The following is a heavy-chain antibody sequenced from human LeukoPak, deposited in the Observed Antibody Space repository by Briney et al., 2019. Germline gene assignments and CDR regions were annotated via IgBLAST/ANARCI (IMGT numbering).Heavy chain of an antibody. D-gene: IGHD2-2*01. J-gene: IGHJ4*02. Sequence: PGGSLRLSCAASGFTFSSYSMNWVRQAPGEGLEWVSSISSSSSYIYYADSVKGRFTISRDNAKNSLYLQMNSLRAEDTAVYYCAREGEYQLLFDYWGQGTLVTVSS. CDR1: GFTFSSYS. CDR3: AREGEYQLLFDY. CDR2: ISSSSSYI. V-gene: IGHV3-21*01.